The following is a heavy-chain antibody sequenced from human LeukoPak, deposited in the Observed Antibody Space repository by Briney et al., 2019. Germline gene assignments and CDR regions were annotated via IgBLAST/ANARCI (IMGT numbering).Heavy chain of an antibody. D-gene: IGHD6-19*01. Sequence: SETLSLTCTVSGGSISSSSYYWGWIRQLPGKGLEWIGSIYYSGSTYYNPSLKSRVTISVDTSKNQFSLKLSSVAAADTAVYYCARHGIAVASNWFDPWGQGTLVTVSS. J-gene: IGHJ5*02. CDR1: GGSISSSSYY. CDR3: ARHGIAVASNWFDP. CDR2: IYYSGST. V-gene: IGHV4-39*01.